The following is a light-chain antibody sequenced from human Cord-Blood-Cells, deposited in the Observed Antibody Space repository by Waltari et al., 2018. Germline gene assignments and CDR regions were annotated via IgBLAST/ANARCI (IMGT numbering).Light chain of an antibody. J-gene: IGKJ2*03. V-gene: IGKV3-15*01. CDR1: QGVRSN. CDR3: QQYNNWPYS. CDR2: GAY. Sequence: EIVMTQSPAPLSVSPGERATLSCRASQGVRSNLAWYRQKPGQAPRLHIYGAYTRATGIPDMFRGSGSGTEFTLNISSLQSEDFAVYHRQQYNNWPYSFGQGIKLEIK.